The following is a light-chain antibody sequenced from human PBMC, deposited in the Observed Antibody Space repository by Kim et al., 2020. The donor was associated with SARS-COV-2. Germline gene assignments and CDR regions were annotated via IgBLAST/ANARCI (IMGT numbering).Light chain of an antibody. Sequence: RGTSACNGSSSNIGAGYDVHWYQQLPGTAPKLLIYGNSNRPSGVPDRFSGSKSGTSASLAITGLQAEDEADYYCQSYDSSLSGWVFGGGTQLTVL. CDR1: SSNIGAGYD. CDR3: QSYDSSLSGWV. V-gene: IGLV1-40*01. CDR2: GNS. J-gene: IGLJ3*02.